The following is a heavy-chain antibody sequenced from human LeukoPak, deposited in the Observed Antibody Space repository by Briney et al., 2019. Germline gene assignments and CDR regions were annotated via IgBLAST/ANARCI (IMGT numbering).Heavy chain of an antibody. CDR3: ARITRAAAENDP. CDR1: GYTFTGNN. CDR2: INPNSGGT. V-gene: IGHV1-2*02. J-gene: IGHJ5*02. Sequence: ASVKVSSKASGYTFTGNNMHWVRQAPGQGLGWMGWINPNSGGTNYAQKVQGRVTMSRDTSISTAYMELSTLRSADTAVYYCARITRAAAENDPWGQGTLVTLSS. D-gene: IGHD6-13*01.